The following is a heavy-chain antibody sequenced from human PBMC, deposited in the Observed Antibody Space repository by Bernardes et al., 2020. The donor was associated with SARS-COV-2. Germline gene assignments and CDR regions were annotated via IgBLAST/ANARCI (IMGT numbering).Heavy chain of an antibody. D-gene: IGHD2-21*01. CDR2: FSCSGGDT. J-gene: IGHJ4*02. V-gene: IGHV3-23*01. Sequence: GGSLRLSCQASGFTFTRHAMSWVRQAPGKGLEWLSLFSCSGGDTFYADSVKGRFTVSRDHSKNTLYLQMNGLRPEDTAIYYCARDDSNYYRYSDSWGQGTLVTVSS. CDR3: ARDDSNYYRYSDS. CDR1: GFTFTRHA.